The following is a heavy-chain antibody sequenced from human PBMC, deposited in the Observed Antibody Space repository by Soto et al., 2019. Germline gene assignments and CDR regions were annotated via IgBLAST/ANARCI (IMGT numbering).Heavy chain of an antibody. Sequence: GGSLRLSCAASGFTFSSYAMSWVRQAPGKGLEWVSAISGSGGSTYYADSVKGRFTISRDNSKNTLYLQMNSLRAEDTAVYYCAKDRSYCSGGSCYPYYFDYWGQGTLVTVSS. CDR3: AKDRSYCSGGSCYPYYFDY. J-gene: IGHJ4*02. V-gene: IGHV3-23*01. D-gene: IGHD2-15*01. CDR1: GFTFSSYA. CDR2: ISGSGGST.